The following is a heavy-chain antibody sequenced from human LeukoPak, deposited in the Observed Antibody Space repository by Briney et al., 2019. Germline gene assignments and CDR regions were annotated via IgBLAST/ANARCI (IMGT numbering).Heavy chain of an antibody. CDR3: ARVKQQLVRLLGRDTTYYYYYYMDV. J-gene: IGHJ6*03. CDR1: GFTFSSYD. V-gene: IGHV3-48*03. CDR2: ISSSGSTI. Sequence: GGSLRLSCAASGFTFSSYDMNWVRQAPGKGLEWVSYISSSGSTIYYADSVKGRFTISRDNAKNSLYLQMNSLRAEDTAVYFCARVKQQLVRLLGRDTTYYYYYYMDVWGKGTTVTVSS. D-gene: IGHD6-13*01.